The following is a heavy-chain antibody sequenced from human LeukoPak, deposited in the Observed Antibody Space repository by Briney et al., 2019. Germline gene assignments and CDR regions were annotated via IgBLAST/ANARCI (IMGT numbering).Heavy chain of an antibody. D-gene: IGHD6-13*01. V-gene: IGHV1-46*01. CDR2: INPSGGST. J-gene: IGHJ6*03. Sequence: ASVKASCKASGYTFTSYYMHWVRQAPGQGLEWMGIINPSGGSTSYAQKFQGRVTMTRDMSTSTVYMELSSLRSEDTAVYYCAKAAAGSQHSYYYYYYLDVWGTGTTVTISS. CDR1: GYTFTSYY. CDR3: AKAAAGSQHSYYYYYYLDV.